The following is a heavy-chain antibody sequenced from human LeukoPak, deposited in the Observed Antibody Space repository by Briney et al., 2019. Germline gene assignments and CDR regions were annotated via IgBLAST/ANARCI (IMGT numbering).Heavy chain of an antibody. Sequence: SETLSLTCAVYGGSFSGYYWSWIRQPPGKGLEWIGEINYSGSTKYNTSLKSRVTISVDTSKNQFSLKLSSVTAADTAVYYCARSLPDYDILTGSFLDWGRGTLVTVSS. V-gene: IGHV4-34*01. CDR1: GGSFSGYY. D-gene: IGHD3-9*01. CDR3: ARSLPDYDILTGSFLD. CDR2: INYSGST. J-gene: IGHJ4*02.